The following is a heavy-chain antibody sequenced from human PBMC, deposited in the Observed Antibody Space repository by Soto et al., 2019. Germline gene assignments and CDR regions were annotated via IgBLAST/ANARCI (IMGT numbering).Heavy chain of an antibody. V-gene: IGHV4-30-4*01. D-gene: IGHD5-12*01. CDR2: IYYSGST. CDR3: ARDRPLRGYSGYDLI. Sequence: QVQLQESGPGLVKPSQTLSLTCTVSGGSISSGDYYWSWIRQPPGKGLEWIGYIYYSGSTYYNPSLKSRVTISVDTSKNQCSLKLSSVTAADTAVYYCARDRPLRGYSGYDLIWGQGTMVTVSS. CDR1: GGSISSGDYY. J-gene: IGHJ3*02.